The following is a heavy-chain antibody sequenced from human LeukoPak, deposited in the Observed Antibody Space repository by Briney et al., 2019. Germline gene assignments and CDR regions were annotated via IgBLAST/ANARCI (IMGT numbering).Heavy chain of an antibody. CDR3: ARQVRQWLALDI. V-gene: IGHV4-59*08. Sequence: SETLSLTCTVSGGSISSYYWNWIRQPPGKGLEWIGYIYSGSTNYNPSLKSRVTISVDTSKNQFSLKLSSVTAADTAVYYCARQVRQWLALDIWGQGTMVTVSS. CDR2: IYSGST. D-gene: IGHD6-19*01. J-gene: IGHJ3*02. CDR1: GGSISSYY.